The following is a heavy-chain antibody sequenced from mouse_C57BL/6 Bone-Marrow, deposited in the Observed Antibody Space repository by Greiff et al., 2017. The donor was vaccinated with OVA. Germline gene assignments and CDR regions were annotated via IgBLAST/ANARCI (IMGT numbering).Heavy chain of an antibody. Sequence: EVKLMESGGDLVKPGGSLKLSCAASGFTFSSYGMSWVRQTPDKRLEWVATISSGGSYTYYPDSVKGRFTISRDNAKNTLYLQMSSLKSEDRAMYYCGRFYRRAMDDWGQGASVTVSS. CDR3: GRFYRRAMDD. D-gene: IGHD2-14*01. J-gene: IGHJ4*01. CDR2: ISSGGSYT. V-gene: IGHV5-6*01. CDR1: GFTFSSYG.